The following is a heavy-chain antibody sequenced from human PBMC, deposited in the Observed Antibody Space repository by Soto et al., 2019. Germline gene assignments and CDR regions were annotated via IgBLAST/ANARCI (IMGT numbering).Heavy chain of an antibody. CDR1: GYTFTSYG. CDR2: FSAYNGNT. J-gene: IGHJ4*02. V-gene: IGHV1-18*01. Sequence: QVQLVQSGAEVKKPGASVKVSCKASGYTFTSYGISWVRQAPGQGLEWMGWFSAYNGNTNYAQKLQGRVTMTTDTATSTAYMELRSLRSDDTAVYYCARDGPGVVVVAAVGDFDYWGQGTLVTVSS. CDR3: ARDGPGVVVVAAVGDFDY. D-gene: IGHD2-15*01.